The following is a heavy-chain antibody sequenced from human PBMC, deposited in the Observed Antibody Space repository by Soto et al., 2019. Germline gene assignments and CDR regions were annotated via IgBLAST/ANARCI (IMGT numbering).Heavy chain of an antibody. CDR3: ARNGTYSSSLSQYSGMDV. J-gene: IGHJ6*02. Sequence: QVQLVQSGAEVKEPGSSVRVSCKASGGTFDNFIMNWVRQTPGQGLEWMGGIVPMLGTPTYAEKFKGRVTISATRSTSTMYMEVTSLRSEDTAIYSCARNGTYSSSLSQYSGMDVWGHGTTVTVSS. V-gene: IGHV1-69*06. D-gene: IGHD1-26*01. CDR1: GGTFDNFI. CDR2: IVPMLGTP.